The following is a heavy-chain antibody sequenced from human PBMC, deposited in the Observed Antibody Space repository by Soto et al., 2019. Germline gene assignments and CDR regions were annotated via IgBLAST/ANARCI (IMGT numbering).Heavy chain of an antibody. CDR2: IWFDGNNK. D-gene: IGHD6-13*01. CDR1: GFTFSDYY. Sequence: GGSLRLSCAASGFTFSDYYMSWIRQAPGKGLEWVTQIWFDGNNKYYTDSVKGRFTISRDNLKNTVYLQMDSLRADDTAVYYCARDGQQLAPYAMDVWGQGTTVTVSS. J-gene: IGHJ6*02. V-gene: IGHV3-33*08. CDR3: ARDGQQLAPYAMDV.